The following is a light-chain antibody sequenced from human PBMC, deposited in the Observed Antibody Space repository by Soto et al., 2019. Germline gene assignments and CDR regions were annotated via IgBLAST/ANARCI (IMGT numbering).Light chain of an antibody. Sequence: QSALTQPPSASGSPGQSVTISCTGTSSDVGGYNYVSWYQQHPGKAPKLMIYEVSKRPSGVPDRFSGSKSGNTASLTVCGHQFKVGADNNCILYAGRNTVVFAVGPK. CDR3: ILYAGRNTVV. CDR1: SSDVGGYNY. J-gene: IGLJ2*01. V-gene: IGLV2-8*01. CDR2: EVS.